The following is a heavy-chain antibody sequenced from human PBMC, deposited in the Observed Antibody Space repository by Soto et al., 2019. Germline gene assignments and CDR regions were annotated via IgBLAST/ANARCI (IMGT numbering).Heavy chain of an antibody. CDR1: WFSLSTSGVG. V-gene: IGHV2-5*02. CDR2: IFWDDDK. Sequence: XGPTLVISTQTLTLTCTFAWFSLSTSGVGVYWIRQPPGKALEWLALIFWDDDKRYSPSLKSRLTITKDTSKNQVVLTMTNLDPVDTATYYCEQSRSYGSLGYWGQGTLVTVSS. D-gene: IGHD3-10*01. CDR3: EQSRSYGSLGY. J-gene: IGHJ4*02.